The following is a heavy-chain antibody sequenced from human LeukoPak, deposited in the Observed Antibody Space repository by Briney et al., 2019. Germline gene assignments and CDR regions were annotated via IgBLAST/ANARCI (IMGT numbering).Heavy chain of an antibody. D-gene: IGHD6-6*01. CDR3: AKSIAARPYYYYYYMDV. CDR1: GYTFTSYG. CDR2: IGAYNGNT. V-gene: IGHV1-18*01. J-gene: IGHJ6*03. Sequence: GASVKVSCKASGYTFTSYGISWVRQAPGQGLEWMGWIGAYNGNTNYAQKLQGRVTMTTDTSTSTAYMELRRLRSDDTAVYYCAKSIAARPYYYYYYMDVWGKGTTVTVSS.